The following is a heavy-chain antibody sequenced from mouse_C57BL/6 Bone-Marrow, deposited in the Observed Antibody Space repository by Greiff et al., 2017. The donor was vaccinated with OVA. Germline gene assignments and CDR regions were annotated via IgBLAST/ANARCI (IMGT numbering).Heavy chain of an antibody. Sequence: VQLQESGPELVKPGASVKISCKASGYAFSSSWMNWVKQRPGKGLEWIGRIYPGDGDTNYNGTFKGKATLTADKSSSTAYMQLSSLTSEDSAVYFCAGTGTDDYWGQGTTLTVSS. J-gene: IGHJ2*01. CDR1: GYAFSSSW. V-gene: IGHV1-82*01. D-gene: IGHD4-1*01. CDR2: IYPGDGDT. CDR3: AGTGTDDY.